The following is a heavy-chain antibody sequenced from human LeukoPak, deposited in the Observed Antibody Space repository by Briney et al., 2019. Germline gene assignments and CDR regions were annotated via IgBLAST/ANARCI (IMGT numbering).Heavy chain of an antibody. J-gene: IGHJ4*02. Sequence: GGSLRLSCAASGFTFSSYAMHWVRQAPGKGLEWVAVISYDGSNKYYADSVKGRFTISRDNSKNTLYLQMSSLRAEDTAVYYCARAQTRTLGYFDYWGQGTLVTVSS. D-gene: IGHD2-2*01. CDR3: ARAQTRTLGYFDY. CDR1: GFTFSSYA. CDR2: ISYDGSNK. V-gene: IGHV3-30*04.